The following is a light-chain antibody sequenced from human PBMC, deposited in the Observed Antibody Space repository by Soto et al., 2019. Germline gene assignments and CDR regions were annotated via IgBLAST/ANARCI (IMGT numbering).Light chain of an antibody. Sequence: EIVLTQSPGTLSLSPGERATLSCRASQIVTSTYLAWYQQKPGQAPRLLIFGASSRATGIPDRFSGSGSGTDFTLTISRLEPEDFAVYYCQQYGSSPLTFGPGTKVDF. CDR2: GAS. CDR3: QQYGSSPLT. V-gene: IGKV3-20*01. J-gene: IGKJ3*01. CDR1: QIVTSTY.